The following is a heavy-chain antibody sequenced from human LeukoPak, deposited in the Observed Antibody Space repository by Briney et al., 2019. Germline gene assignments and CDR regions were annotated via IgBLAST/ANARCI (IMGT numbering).Heavy chain of an antibody. CDR3: ASQGEYYDRHVDY. CDR1: GFTFSSYW. D-gene: IGHD3-22*01. CDR2: IKQDGSEK. J-gene: IGHJ4*02. Sequence: GGSLRLSCAASGFTFSSYWMSWVRQAPGKGLEWVANIKQDGSEKYYVDSVKGRFTISRGNAKNSLYLQMNSLRAEDTAVYCCASQGEYYDRHVDYWGQGTLVTVSS. V-gene: IGHV3-7*01.